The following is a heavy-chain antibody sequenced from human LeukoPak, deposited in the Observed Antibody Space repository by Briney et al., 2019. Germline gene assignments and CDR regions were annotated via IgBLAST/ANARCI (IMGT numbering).Heavy chain of an antibody. J-gene: IGHJ4*02. CDR2: INADNGDT. CDR3: ATRGSGSSGWSFDY. CDR1: GYIFTSYA. Sequence: ASVTVSCKASGYIFTSYAMHWVRQAPGQRLEWMGWINADNGDTKYSEKFQGRVTITRDTSATTAYMGLSSLTSDDTAAYYCATRGSGSSGWSFDYWGQGTLVTVSA. V-gene: IGHV1-3*01. D-gene: IGHD6-19*01.